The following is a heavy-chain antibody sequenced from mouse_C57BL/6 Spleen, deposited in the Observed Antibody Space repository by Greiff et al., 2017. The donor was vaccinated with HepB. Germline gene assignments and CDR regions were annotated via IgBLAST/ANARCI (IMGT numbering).Heavy chain of an antibody. CDR1: GYTFTDYN. V-gene: IGHV1-22*01. D-gene: IGHD2-5*01. Sequence: VQLQQSGPELVKPGASVKMSCKASGYTFTDYNMHWVKQSHGKSLEWIGYINPNNGGTSYNQKFKGKATLTVNKSSSTAYMELRSLTSEDSAVYYCAREGYSNYYFDYWGQGTTLTVSS. J-gene: IGHJ2*01. CDR2: INPNNGGT. CDR3: AREGYSNYYFDY.